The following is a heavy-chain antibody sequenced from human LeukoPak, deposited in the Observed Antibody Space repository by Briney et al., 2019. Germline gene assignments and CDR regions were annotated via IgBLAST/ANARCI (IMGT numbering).Heavy chain of an antibody. Sequence: SETLPLTCTVSGTSISSYYWSWLRQPPGKGAEWIGYVTYTGSKYNPSLKSRVTISTDRSKKEVSLRLSSVTAADTAMYFCARHVGTALIGAFHIWGQGTMVTVS. CDR3: ARHVGTALIGAFHI. J-gene: IGHJ3*02. D-gene: IGHD2-21*01. CDR1: GTSISSYY. CDR2: VTYTGS. V-gene: IGHV4-59*08.